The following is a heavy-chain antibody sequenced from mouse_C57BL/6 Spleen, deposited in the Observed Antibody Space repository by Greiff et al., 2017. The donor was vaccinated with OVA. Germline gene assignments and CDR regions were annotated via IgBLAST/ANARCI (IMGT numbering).Heavy chain of an antibody. CDR2: IRNKANGYTT. D-gene: IGHD3-1*01. J-gene: IGHJ2*01. CDR3: ARYSYSSGFDY. Sequence: EVKVVESGGGLVQPGGSLSLSCAASGFTFTDYYMSWVRQPPGKALEWLGFIRNKANGYTTEDSASVKGRFTISRDNTQSILYLQMNALRAEDSATYYCARYSYSSGFDYWGQGTTLTVSS. CDR1: GFTFTDYY. V-gene: IGHV7-3*01.